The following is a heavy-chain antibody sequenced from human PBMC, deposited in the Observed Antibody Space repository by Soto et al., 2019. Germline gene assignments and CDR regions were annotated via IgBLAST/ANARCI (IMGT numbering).Heavy chain of an antibody. CDR1: GYPVTAYY. D-gene: IGHD3-3*01. V-gene: IGHV1-2*02. J-gene: IGHJ3*02. Sequence: QLHLVQSGAVVKKPGASVTVSCSASGYPVTAYYMHWVRQAPGRGLEWMGGINPATGAAKYTQTFPGRVTQARDTAPSTVFMEPSGLTSEDTAVFYCARGGGVGVAGSAAFDMWGQGTLVTVSS. CDR3: ARGGGVGVAGSAAFDM. CDR2: INPATGAA.